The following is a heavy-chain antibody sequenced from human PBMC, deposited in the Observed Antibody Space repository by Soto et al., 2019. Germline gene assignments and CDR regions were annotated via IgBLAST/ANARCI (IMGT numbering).Heavy chain of an antibody. V-gene: IGHV4-34*01. D-gene: IGHD6-19*01. Sequence: QVQLQQWGAGLLKPSETLSLTCAVYGGSFSGYYWSWIRQPPGKGLEWIGEINHSGSTNYNPSLKSRVTISGDTSKNQFSLKLSSVTAADTAVYYCARGGAVAGTSYYYYYMDVWGKGTTVTVSS. CDR1: GGSFSGYY. CDR3: ARGGAVAGTSYYYYYMDV. J-gene: IGHJ6*03. CDR2: INHSGST.